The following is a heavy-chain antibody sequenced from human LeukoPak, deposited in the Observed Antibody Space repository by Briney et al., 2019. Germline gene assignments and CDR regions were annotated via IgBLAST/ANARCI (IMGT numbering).Heavy chain of an antibody. Sequence: GGSLRLSCAASGFTFSSYWMNWVRQAPGKGLVWVSRIASDGSSTTYADSVRGRFSISRDNAKNTPYLQMNSLRVEDTAVYYCARGRPHGNDYWGQGTLVTVSS. CDR1: GFTFSSYW. CDR2: IASDGSST. J-gene: IGHJ4*02. CDR3: ARGRPHGNDY. V-gene: IGHV3-74*01. D-gene: IGHD4-23*01.